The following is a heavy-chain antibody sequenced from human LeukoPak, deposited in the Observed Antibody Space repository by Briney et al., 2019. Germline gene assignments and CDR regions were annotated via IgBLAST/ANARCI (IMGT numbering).Heavy chain of an antibody. CDR1: GGTFSSYA. V-gene: IGHV1-69*04. CDR2: IIPILGIA. J-gene: IGHJ4*02. D-gene: IGHD3-22*01. CDR3: ASAYYYDSSGYPFDY. Sequence: ASVKVSCKASGGTFSSYAISWVRQAPGQGLEWMGRIIPILGIANYAQKFQGRVTITADKSTSTAYMELSSLRSEDTAVYYCASAYYYDSSGYPFDYWGQGTLVTVSS.